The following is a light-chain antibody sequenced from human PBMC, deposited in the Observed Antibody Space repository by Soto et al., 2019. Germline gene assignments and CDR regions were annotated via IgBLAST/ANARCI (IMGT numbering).Light chain of an antibody. Sequence: EIVLTQSPATLSLFPGERATLSCRASQSVSSSYLAQYKHKPGQAPRLLIHGASSRVTGIPDRCSGSGSDTDLTITITRLEPEDFAVDYCHQYQSLTFGGGTKVDIK. J-gene: IGKJ4*01. CDR1: QSVSSSY. CDR3: HQYQSLT. CDR2: GAS. V-gene: IGKV3-20*01.